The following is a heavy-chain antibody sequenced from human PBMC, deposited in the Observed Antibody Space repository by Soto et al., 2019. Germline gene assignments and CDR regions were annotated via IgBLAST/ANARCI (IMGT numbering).Heavy chain of an antibody. CDR2: INYSGST. D-gene: IGHD3-22*01. CDR1: GESFSNHY. Sequence: SETLSLTCAVYGESFSNHYWTWIRQSPGKGLEWVGEINYSGSTRYNWSLGSRVTISVDTSKNQFSLMVTSVTAEDTAVYYCATGVVYRKVGLAYGMDVWGQGTTVTVSS. V-gene: IGHV4-34*01. J-gene: IGHJ6*02. CDR3: ATGVVYRKVGLAYGMDV.